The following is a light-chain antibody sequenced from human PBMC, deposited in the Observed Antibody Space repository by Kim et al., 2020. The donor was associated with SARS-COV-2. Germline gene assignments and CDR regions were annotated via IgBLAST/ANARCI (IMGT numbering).Light chain of an antibody. Sequence: EIVLTQSPATLSLSPGERATLSCRASQSVVTYLAWYQQRPGQAPRLLIYDASNRATSVPARFSGSGSGTDFTLTISSLEPEDFAVYYCQQRYIRPPITFGQGTRLEIK. CDR1: QSVVTY. CDR2: DAS. CDR3: QQRYIRPPIT. V-gene: IGKV3-11*01. J-gene: IGKJ5*01.